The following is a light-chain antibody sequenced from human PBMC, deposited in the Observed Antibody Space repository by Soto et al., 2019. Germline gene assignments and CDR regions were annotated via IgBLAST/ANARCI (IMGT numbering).Light chain of an antibody. CDR3: CSYAGSRSWV. J-gene: IGLJ3*02. V-gene: IGLV2-11*01. CDR2: DVS. Sequence: QSALTQPRSVSGSPGQSVTISCTGTSSDVGGYNYVSWYQQHPGKAPKLMIYDVSKRPSGVPDRFSGSKSGNTASLTISGLQAEDEADYYCCSYAGSRSWVFGGGTKLTV. CDR1: SSDVGGYNY.